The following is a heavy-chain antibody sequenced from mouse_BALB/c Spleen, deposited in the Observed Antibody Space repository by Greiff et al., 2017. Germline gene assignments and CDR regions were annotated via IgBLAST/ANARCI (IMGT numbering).Heavy chain of an antibody. V-gene: IGHV5-4*02. CDR1: GFTFSDYY. CDR2: ISDGGSYT. Sequence: EVQLVESGGGLVKPGGSLKLSCAASGFTFSDYYMYWVRQTPEKRLEWVATISDGGSYTYYPDSVKGRFTISRDNAKNNLYLQMSSLKSEDTAMYYCARDPLYDYDRGYAMDYWGQGTSVTVSS. CDR3: ARDPLYDYDRGYAMDY. D-gene: IGHD2-4*01. J-gene: IGHJ4*01.